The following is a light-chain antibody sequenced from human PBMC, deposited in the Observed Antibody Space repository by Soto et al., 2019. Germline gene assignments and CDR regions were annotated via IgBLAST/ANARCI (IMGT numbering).Light chain of an antibody. CDR2: EVS. V-gene: IGLV2-18*01. Sequence: QSVLTQPPSVSGSPGQSVTISCTGTSSDVGSYNRVSWYQQSPGTAPKLMIYEVSNRPSGVPDRFSGSKSGNTASLTISGLQAEDEADYYCSLYTSSSTFGVFGTGTKVTVL. J-gene: IGLJ1*01. CDR1: SSDVGSYNR. CDR3: SLYTSSSTFGV.